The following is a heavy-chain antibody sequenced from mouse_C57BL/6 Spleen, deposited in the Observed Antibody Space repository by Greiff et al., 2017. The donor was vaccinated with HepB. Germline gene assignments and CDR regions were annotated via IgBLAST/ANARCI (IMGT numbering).Heavy chain of an antibody. Sequence: EVQLQESGPELVKPGASVKMSCKASGYTFTDYNMHWVKQSHGKSLEWIGYINPNNGGTSYNQKFKGKATLTVNKSSSTAYMELRSLTSEDSAVYYCARWAAYYSNYEDWGTGTTVTVSS. CDR3: ARWAAYYSNYED. J-gene: IGHJ1*03. CDR1: GYTFTDYN. CDR2: INPNNGGT. D-gene: IGHD2-5*01. V-gene: IGHV1-22*01.